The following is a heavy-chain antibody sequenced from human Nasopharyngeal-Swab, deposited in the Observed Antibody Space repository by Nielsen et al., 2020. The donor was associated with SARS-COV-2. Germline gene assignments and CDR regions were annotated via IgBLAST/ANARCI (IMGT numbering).Heavy chain of an antibody. J-gene: IGHJ6*02. CDR1: GFTFSSYS. V-gene: IGHV3-21*01. CDR2: ISSSSSYI. Sequence: GGSLRLSCAASGFTFSSYSMNWVRQAPGKGLEWVPSISSSSSYIYYADSVKGRFTISRDNAKNSLYLQMNSLRAEDTAVYYCARDHLMTVTIPYYYYGMDVWGQGTTVTVSS. D-gene: IGHD4-11*01. CDR3: ARDHLMTVTIPYYYYGMDV.